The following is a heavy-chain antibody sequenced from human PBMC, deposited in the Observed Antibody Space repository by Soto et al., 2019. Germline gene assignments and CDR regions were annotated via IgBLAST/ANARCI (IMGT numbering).Heavy chain of an antibody. J-gene: IGHJ6*02. CDR2: IWYDGSNK. D-gene: IGHD3-22*01. Sequence: GGSLRLSCAASGFTFSSYGMHWVRQAPGKGLEWVAVIWYDGSNKYYADSVKGRFTISRDNSKNTLYLQMNSLRAEDTAVYYCARDLYYYDSSGYYRGIYYYYGMDVWGQGTTVTVS. CDR3: ARDLYYYDSSGYYRGIYYYYGMDV. V-gene: IGHV3-33*01. CDR1: GFTFSSYG.